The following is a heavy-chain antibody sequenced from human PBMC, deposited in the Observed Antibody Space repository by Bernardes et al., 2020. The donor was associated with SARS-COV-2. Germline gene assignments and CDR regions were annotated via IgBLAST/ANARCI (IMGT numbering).Heavy chain of an antibody. V-gene: IGHV6-1*01. CDR1: GDSVSSNSAA. CDR2: TYYRSKWYS. J-gene: IGHJ4*02. CDR3: ARDYLDCIDY. Sequence: SQTLSLTCAISGDSVSSNSAAWNWIRQSPSRGLEWLGRTYYRSKWYSDYALSVKSRITINPDTSENQFSLQLSAVTPEDTAVYYCARDYLDCIDYWGQGTLVTVSS. D-gene: IGHD2-15*01.